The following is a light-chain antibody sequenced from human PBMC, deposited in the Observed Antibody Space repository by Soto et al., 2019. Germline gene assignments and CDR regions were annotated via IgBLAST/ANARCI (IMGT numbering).Light chain of an antibody. Sequence: EIVLTQSPATLSLSPGERATLSCRASQSVSSYLAWYQQRPGQAPRLLIYGVSSRATGIPDRFSGSGSGTDFTLTISRLEHEDSAVYYCEQYGSSPLTFGGGTRLEIK. CDR1: QSVSSY. CDR2: GVS. CDR3: EQYGSSPLT. V-gene: IGKV3-20*01. J-gene: IGKJ5*01.